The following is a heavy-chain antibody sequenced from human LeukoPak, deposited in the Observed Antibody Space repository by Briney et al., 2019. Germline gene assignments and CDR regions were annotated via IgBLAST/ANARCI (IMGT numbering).Heavy chain of an antibody. CDR3: ARDSFAYAWFDP. D-gene: IGHD3-16*01. V-gene: IGHV1-18*01. CDR1: GYTFTSYG. J-gene: IGHJ5*02. CDR2: ISAYNGNT. Sequence: ASVKVSCKASGYTFTSYGISWVRQAPGQRLEWMGWISAYNGNTNYAQKLQGRVTMTTDTSTSTASMQLRRLRSDDPAVYYCARDSFAYAWFDPWGQGTLVTVPS.